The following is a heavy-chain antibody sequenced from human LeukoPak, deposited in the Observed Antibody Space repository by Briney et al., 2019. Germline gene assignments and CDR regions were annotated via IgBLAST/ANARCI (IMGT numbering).Heavy chain of an antibody. Sequence: PGGSLRLSCAASGFTFSSYSMNWVCQAPGKGLEWVSSISSSSSYIYYADSVKGRFTISRDNAKNSLYLQMNSLRAEDTAVYYCARGEYGSGSYYNKWGQGTLVTVSS. CDR3: ARGEYGSGSYYNK. CDR1: GFTFSSYS. D-gene: IGHD3-10*01. V-gene: IGHV3-21*01. CDR2: ISSSSSYI. J-gene: IGHJ4*02.